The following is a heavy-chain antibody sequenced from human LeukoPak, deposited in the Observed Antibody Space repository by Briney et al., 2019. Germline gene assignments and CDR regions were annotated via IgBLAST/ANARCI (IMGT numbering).Heavy chain of an antibody. Sequence: ASVKVSCKASGFTFTSYGFSWVRQAPGQGLEWMGWISAYNGYTNYAQKLQGRVTMTTDTSTSTAYMELRSLRSDDTAVYYCARDRGCGGDCYYYYYGMDVWGQGTTVTVSS. J-gene: IGHJ6*02. D-gene: IGHD2-21*02. V-gene: IGHV1-18*01. CDR2: ISAYNGYT. CDR1: GFTFTSYG. CDR3: ARDRGCGGDCYYYYYGMDV.